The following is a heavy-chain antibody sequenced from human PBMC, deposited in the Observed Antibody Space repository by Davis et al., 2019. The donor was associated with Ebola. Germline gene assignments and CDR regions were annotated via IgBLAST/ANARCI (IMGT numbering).Heavy chain of an antibody. J-gene: IGHJ6*02. D-gene: IGHD3-3*01. CDR3: ASLGWVYYDFWSGYSNYGMDV. V-gene: IGHV4-4*02. Sequence: MPGGSLRLSCAVSGGSISSSNWWSWVRQPPGKGLEWIGEIYHSGSTNYNPSLKSRVTISVDKSRNQFSLKLSSVTAADTAVYYCASLGWVYYDFWSGYSNYGMDVWGQGTTVTVSS. CDR2: IYHSGST. CDR1: GGSISSSNW.